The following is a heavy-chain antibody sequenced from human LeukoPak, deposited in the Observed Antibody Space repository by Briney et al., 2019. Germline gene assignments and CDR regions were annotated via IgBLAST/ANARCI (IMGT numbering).Heavy chain of an antibody. CDR3: ARVEHSGWYGDY. CDR1: GYTFTSYA. D-gene: IGHD6-19*01. V-gene: IGHV1-18*01. CDR2: ISADNGNT. Sequence: ASVKVSCKASGYTFTSYAISWVRQAPGQGLEWMGWISADNGNTDYAQRFQGRVTMTTDTSTSTAYMELSRLRSDDTAVYYCARVEHSGWYGDYWGQGTLVTVSS. J-gene: IGHJ4*02.